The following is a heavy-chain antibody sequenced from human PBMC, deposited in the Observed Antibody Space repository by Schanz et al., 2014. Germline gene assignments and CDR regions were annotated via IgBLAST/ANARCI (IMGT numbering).Heavy chain of an antibody. D-gene: IGHD1-1*01. CDR2: IKEDGSVK. CDR3: ARDRRNADLDY. J-gene: IGHJ4*02. V-gene: IGHV3-7*05. Sequence: EVQLVESGGGVVQPGGSLRLSCAASTFTFSSDWMSWVRQAPGKGLEWVANIKEDGSVKDYVDSVKGRFTISRDNAKNSLFLQLNSLRPEDTAVYYCARDRRNADLDYWGQGTLVTVSS. CDR1: TFTFSSDW.